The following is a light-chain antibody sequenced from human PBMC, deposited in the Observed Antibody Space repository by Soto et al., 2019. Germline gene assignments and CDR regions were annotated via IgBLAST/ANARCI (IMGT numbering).Light chain of an antibody. V-gene: IGKV3-20*01. J-gene: IGKJ1*01. CDR2: GAS. CDR3: QQYGSSPWK. Sequence: EIVLTQSPGTLSLSPGERATLSCRASQSVSSSYLAWYQQKPGQAPRPLIYGASSRAIGIPDRFSGSGSGTDFTLTISRLEPEDFAVYYCQQYGSSPWKVGQGTKVESK. CDR1: QSVSSSY.